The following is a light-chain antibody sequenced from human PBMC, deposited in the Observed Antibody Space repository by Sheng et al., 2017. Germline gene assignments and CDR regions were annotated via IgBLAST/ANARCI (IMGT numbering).Light chain of an antibody. V-gene: IGKV3-11*01. CDR1: QSVSSY. CDR3: QQRFNWMT. J-gene: IGKJ5*01. Sequence: EIVLTQSPATLSLSPGERATLSCRASQSVSSYLAWYQQKPGQAPRLLIYDTSNRATGIPVRFSGSGSGTDFTLTISSLEPEDSAVYYCQQRFNWMTFGQGTRLEIK. CDR2: DTS.